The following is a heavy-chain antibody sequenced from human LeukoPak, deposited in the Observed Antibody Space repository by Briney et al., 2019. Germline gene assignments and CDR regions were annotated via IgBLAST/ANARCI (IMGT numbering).Heavy chain of an antibody. D-gene: IGHD1-7*01. V-gene: IGHV3-11*04. CDR2: IIGSGSTI. CDR3: ARELDLYNWNYGGGYYFDY. J-gene: IGHJ4*02. Sequence: GGSLRLSCAAAGFTFSNYYMSWIRQAPGKGLEWVSYIIGSGSTIYYADSVKGRFTISRDNAKNSLYLQMNSLRAEDTAVYYCARELDLYNWNYGGGYYFDYWGQGTLVTVSS. CDR1: GFTFSNYY.